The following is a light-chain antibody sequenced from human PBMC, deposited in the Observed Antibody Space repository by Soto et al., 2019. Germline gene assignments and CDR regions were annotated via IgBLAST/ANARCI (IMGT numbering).Light chain of an antibody. J-gene: IGLJ1*01. Sequence: QSVLTQPASVSRSPGQSITIPCTGTSSDVGGYNYVSWYQQHPGKAPKLMIYDVSNRPSGVSNRFSGSKSGNTASLTISGLQAEDEADYYCTSYTSSSTYVFGTGTKVTVL. CDR3: TSYTSSSTYV. V-gene: IGLV2-14*03. CDR1: SSDVGGYNY. CDR2: DVS.